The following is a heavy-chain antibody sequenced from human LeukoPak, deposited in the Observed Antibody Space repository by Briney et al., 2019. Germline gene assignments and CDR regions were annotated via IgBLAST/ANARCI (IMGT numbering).Heavy chain of an antibody. CDR1: GFTFSSYS. J-gene: IGHJ4*02. CDR3: ARDPSSLRDPFDY. Sequence: GGSLRLSCAASGFTFSSYSMNWVRQAPGKGLEWVSSISSSSSYIYYADSVKGRFTISRDNAKDSLYLQMNSLRAEDTAVYYCARDPSSLRDPFDYWGQGTLVTVSS. V-gene: IGHV3-21*01. CDR2: ISSSSSYI.